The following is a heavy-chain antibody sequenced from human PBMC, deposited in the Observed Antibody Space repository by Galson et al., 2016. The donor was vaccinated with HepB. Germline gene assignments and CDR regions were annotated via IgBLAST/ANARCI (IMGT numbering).Heavy chain of an antibody. D-gene: IGHD3-10*01. V-gene: IGHV5-51*01. CDR2: IYPGGSDT. J-gene: IGHJ6*01. Sequence: QSGAEVKKPGESLKISCMGSGYAFSNHWIGWVRQMPGKGLEWMGFIYPGGSDTRYSPAFHGRVTFSVDTSLATAYVEWGSLQASDTALYYCARHVPLVRIRREKSYQYGLEVWEQGTTVTVSS. CDR1: GYAFSNHW. CDR3: ARHVPLVRIRREKSYQYGLEV.